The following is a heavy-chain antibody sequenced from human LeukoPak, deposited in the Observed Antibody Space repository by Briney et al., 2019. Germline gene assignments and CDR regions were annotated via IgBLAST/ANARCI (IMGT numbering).Heavy chain of an antibody. CDR3: ATDLEGYSPPLYYYGMDV. CDR1: GYTLTELS. V-gene: IGHV1-24*01. D-gene: IGHD6-13*01. CDR2: FDPEDGET. J-gene: IGHJ6*02. Sequence: ASVKVSCKVSGYTLTELSMHWVRQAPGKGLEWMGGFDPEDGETIYAQKFQGRVTMTEDTSTDTAYMELSSLRSEDTAVYYCATDLEGYSPPLYYYGMDVWGQGTTVTVSS.